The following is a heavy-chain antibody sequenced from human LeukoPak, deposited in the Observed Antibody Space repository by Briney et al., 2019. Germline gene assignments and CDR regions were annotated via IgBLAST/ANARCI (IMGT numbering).Heavy chain of an antibody. CDR1: GFTFSDHA. CDR2: IRNKANSYTT. Sequence: ESGGSLRLFCAASGFTFSDHAMDWVRQAPGKGLEWVGRIRNKANSYTTEYAASVQGRFTVSRDDSKNSLYLQLNSMKTEDTAVYYCTRLVGANDWGQGTLVTVSS. CDR3: TRLVGAND. V-gene: IGHV3-72*01. J-gene: IGHJ4*02. D-gene: IGHD1-26*01.